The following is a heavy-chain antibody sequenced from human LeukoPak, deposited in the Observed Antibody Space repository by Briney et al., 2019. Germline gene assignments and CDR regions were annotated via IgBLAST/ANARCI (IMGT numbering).Heavy chain of an antibody. CDR1: GFTFSSYA. CDR3: TTSIVYSYGYDY. V-gene: IGHV3-30-3*01. J-gene: IGHJ4*02. D-gene: IGHD5-18*01. CDR2: ISYDGSNK. Sequence: GGSLRLSCAASGFTFSSYAMHWVRQAPGKGLEWVAVISYDGSNKYYADSVKGRFTISRDNSKNTLYLQMNSLKTEDTAVYYCTTSIVYSYGYDYWGQGTLVTVSS.